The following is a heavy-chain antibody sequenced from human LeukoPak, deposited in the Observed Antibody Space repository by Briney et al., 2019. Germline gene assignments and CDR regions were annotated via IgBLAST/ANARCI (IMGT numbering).Heavy chain of an antibody. CDR3: ARSHRPFSSSGIDY. CDR1: GYTFTGYY. Sequence: GASVKVSCKASGYTFTGYYIHWVRQAPGQGLEWMGWINPNSGGTNYAQKFQGRVTMTRDTSISTAYMELSRLRSDDTAVYYCARSHRPFSSSGIDYWGQGTLVTVSS. J-gene: IGHJ4*02. CDR2: INPNSGGT. V-gene: IGHV1-2*02. D-gene: IGHD6-13*01.